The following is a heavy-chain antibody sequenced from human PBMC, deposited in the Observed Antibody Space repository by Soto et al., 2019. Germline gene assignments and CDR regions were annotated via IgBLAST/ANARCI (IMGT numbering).Heavy chain of an antibody. V-gene: IGHV3-30*18. CDR1: GFIFSSYG. CDR3: AKDPSSYYYYGMDV. Sequence: QVQLVESGGGVVQPGRSLRLSCAASGFIFSSYGMHWVRQAPGKGLEWVAVISYDGSDKYYADSVKGRFTISRDNSKNTLYLQMNSLRAEDTAVYYCAKDPSSYYYYGMDVWGQGTTGTVSS. CDR2: ISYDGSDK. J-gene: IGHJ6*02.